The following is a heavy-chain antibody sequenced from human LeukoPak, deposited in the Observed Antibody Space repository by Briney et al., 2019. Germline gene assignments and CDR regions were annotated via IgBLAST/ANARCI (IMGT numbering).Heavy chain of an antibody. CDR1: GHTFTAYY. J-gene: IGHJ4*02. CDR3: ARDPGIVWFGESYYFDY. D-gene: IGHD3-10*01. Sequence: GASVKVSCKASGHTFTAYYMHWVRQAPGQGLEWMGCINANSGDTNYAQKFQGRVTMTRDTSISTPYMELSRLRSDDTAVFYCARDPGIVWFGESYYFDYWGQGTLVTVSS. CDR2: INANSGDT. V-gene: IGHV1-2*02.